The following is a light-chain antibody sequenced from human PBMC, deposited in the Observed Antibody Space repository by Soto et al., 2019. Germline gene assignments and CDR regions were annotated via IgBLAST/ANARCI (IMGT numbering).Light chain of an antibody. V-gene: IGLV2-23*01. CDR3: CSYAGYSTYV. CDR2: EAN. J-gene: IGLJ1*01. Sequence: QSALTQPASVSGSRGQSITISCTGSSSDVGTYTLVSWYQQLPGKAPKLIIYEANKRPSGISYRFSGSKSGNTASLTISGLQAEDEADYYCCSYAGYSTYVFGTGTKVTVL. CDR1: SSDVGTYTL.